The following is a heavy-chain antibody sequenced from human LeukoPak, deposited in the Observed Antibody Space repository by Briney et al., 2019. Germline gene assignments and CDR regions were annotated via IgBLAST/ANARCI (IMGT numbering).Heavy chain of an antibody. Sequence: SETLSLTXAVYGGSFSGYYWSWIRQPPGKGLEWIGEINHSGSTNYNPSLKSRVTISVDTSKNQFSLKLSSVTAADTAVYYCARKGWGFPGYSSSWYQGYNWFDPWGQGTLVTVSS. J-gene: IGHJ5*02. V-gene: IGHV4-34*01. CDR2: INHSGST. CDR3: ARKGWGFPGYSSSWYQGYNWFDP. CDR1: GGSFSGYY. D-gene: IGHD6-13*01.